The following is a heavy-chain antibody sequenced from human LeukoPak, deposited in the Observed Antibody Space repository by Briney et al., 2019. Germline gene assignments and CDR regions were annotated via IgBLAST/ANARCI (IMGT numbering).Heavy chain of an antibody. J-gene: IGHJ3*02. V-gene: IGHV1-69*05. CDR1: GGTFSSYA. Sequence: ASVKVSCKASGGTFSSYAISWVRQAPGQGLEWMGGIIPIFGTANYAQKCQGRVTITTDESTSTAYMELSSLRSEDTAVYYCARDCSSTSCYSAFDIWGQGTMVTVSS. CDR3: ARDCSSTSCYSAFDI. D-gene: IGHD2-2*01. CDR2: IIPIFGTA.